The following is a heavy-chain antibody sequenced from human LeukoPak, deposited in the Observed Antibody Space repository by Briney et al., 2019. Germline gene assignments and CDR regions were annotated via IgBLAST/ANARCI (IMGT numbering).Heavy chain of an antibody. Sequence: PGGSLRLSCAASGFTFDDYAMHWVRQAPGKGLEWVSGISWNSGSIGYADSVKGRFTISRDNSKNTLYLQMNSLRAEDTAVYYCATLLEGYYDFWSGLSGNYFDYWGQGTLVTVSS. CDR1: GFTFDDYA. D-gene: IGHD3-3*01. V-gene: IGHV3-9*01. J-gene: IGHJ4*02. CDR2: ISWNSGSI. CDR3: ATLLEGYYDFWSGLSGNYFDY.